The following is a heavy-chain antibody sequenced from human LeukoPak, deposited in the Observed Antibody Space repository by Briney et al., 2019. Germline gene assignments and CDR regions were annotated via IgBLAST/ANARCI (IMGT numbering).Heavy chain of an antibody. J-gene: IGHJ6*03. D-gene: IGHD6-13*01. CDR2: IYYSGST. CDR1: GGSISSSSYY. V-gene: IGHV4-39*01. CDR3: ASSGYSSRYYYYYMDV. Sequence: PSETLSLTCTVSGGSISSSSYYWGWIRQPPEKGLEWIGSIYYSGSTYYNPSLKSRVTISVDTSKNQFSLKLSSVTAADTAVYYCASSGYSSRYYYYYMDVWGKGTTVTVSS.